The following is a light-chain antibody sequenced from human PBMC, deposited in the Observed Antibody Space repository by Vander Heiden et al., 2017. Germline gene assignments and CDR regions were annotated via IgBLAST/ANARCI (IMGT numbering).Light chain of an antibody. V-gene: IGLV3-25*03. CDR1: ALPKQY. Sequence: SYELTQPPSVSVSPGQTARITCSGDALPKQYAYWYQQRPGQAPVLVIYKDSERPAGIPERFSGSSSGTTVTFTISGGQAEDEADYYCQSADSSGTWVFGGGTKLTVL. CDR2: KDS. J-gene: IGLJ3*02. CDR3: QSADSSGTWV.